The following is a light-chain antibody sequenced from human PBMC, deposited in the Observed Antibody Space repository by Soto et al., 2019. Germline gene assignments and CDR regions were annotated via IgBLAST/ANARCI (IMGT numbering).Light chain of an antibody. J-gene: IGKJ1*01. CDR3: QQYNTNPWT. CDR1: QNIRTW. Sequence: DIQMTQSPSPLSASVGDRVTITCRASQNIRTWLAWYQQKPGKAPKLLIYDASSLKSGVPSRFSGGGSGTEFTLTISSLQPDDFTTYYCQQYNTNPWTFGQGTKVDIK. V-gene: IGKV1-5*01. CDR2: DAS.